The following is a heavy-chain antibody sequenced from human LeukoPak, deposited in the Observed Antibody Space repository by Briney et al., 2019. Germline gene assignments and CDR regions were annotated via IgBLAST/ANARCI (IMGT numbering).Heavy chain of an antibody. D-gene: IGHD3-9*01. CDR3: ATDQRYAFDY. CDR1: GFSFTDYP. V-gene: IGHV3-48*02. CDR2: IRTTAEGAKYA. Sequence: GGSLRLSCATSGFSFTDYPMNWVRQAPGKGLEWISNIRTTAEGAKYAYYADSVKGRVTISRDDGENTLYLHMNSLRDDDTAVYYCATDQRYAFDYWGQGILVTVSS. J-gene: IGHJ4*02.